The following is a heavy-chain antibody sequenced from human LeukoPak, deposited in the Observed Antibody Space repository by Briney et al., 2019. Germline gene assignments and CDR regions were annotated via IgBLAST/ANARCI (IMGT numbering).Heavy chain of an antibody. CDR1: GGTFSSYA. CDR2: IIPIFGTA. CDR3: ARASFGTIAAAGDHIKYNWFDP. D-gene: IGHD6-13*01. J-gene: IGHJ5*02. V-gene: IGHV1-69*13. Sequence: ASVKVSCKASGGTFSSYATSWVRQAPGQGLEWMGGIIPIFGTANYAQKFQGRVTITADESTSTAYMELSSLRSEDTAVYYCARASFGTIAAAGDHIKYNWFDPWGQGTLVTVSS.